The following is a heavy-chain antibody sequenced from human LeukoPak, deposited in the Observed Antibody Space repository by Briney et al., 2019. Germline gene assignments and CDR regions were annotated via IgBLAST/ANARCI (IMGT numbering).Heavy chain of an antibody. J-gene: IGHJ6*02. Sequence: QTLSLTCAVSGDSVSSNSAAWNWLRQSPSRGLEWLGRTYYRSKWYNDYAVSVKSLITINPDTSKNQFSLQLNSVTPEDTAVYYCARVGTVAGPYYYYYYGMDVWGQGTTVTVSS. CDR2: TYYRSKWYN. D-gene: IGHD6-19*01. V-gene: IGHV6-1*01. CDR1: GDSVSSNSAA. CDR3: ARVGTVAGPYYYYYYGMDV.